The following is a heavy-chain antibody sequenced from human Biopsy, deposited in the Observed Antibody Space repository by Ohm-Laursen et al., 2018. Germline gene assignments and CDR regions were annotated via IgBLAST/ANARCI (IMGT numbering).Heavy chain of an antibody. CDR1: GFSLSSTRMC. Sequence: TQTLTLTCTFSGFSLSSTRMCVSWVRQPPGKALEWLVRLDWDFKTYFSTSLKTRLTITKDTSRDQVVLTLANVDPADTATYFCARTRVVGATRESYYYAMDIWGQGTTVTVSS. D-gene: IGHD1-26*01. CDR3: ARTRVVGATRESYYYAMDI. CDR2: LDWDFKT. V-gene: IGHV2-70*11. J-gene: IGHJ6*02.